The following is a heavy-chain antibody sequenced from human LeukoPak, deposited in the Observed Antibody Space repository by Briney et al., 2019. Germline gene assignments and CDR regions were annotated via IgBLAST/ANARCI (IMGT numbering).Heavy chain of an antibody. CDR3: ARGFYGSGSYGIFDY. Sequence: VASVKVSCKASGYTFTSYYIHWVRQAPGQGLEWMGIINPSGGSTTYAQKFQGRVTMTRDTSTSTVYMELSSLRSEDTAVYYCARGFYGSGSYGIFDYWGQGTLVTVSS. J-gene: IGHJ4*02. CDR2: INPSGGST. CDR1: GYTFTSYY. D-gene: IGHD3-10*01. V-gene: IGHV1-46*01.